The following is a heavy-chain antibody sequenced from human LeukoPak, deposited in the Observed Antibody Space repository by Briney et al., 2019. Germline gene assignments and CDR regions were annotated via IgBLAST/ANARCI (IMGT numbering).Heavy chain of an antibody. V-gene: IGHV3-48*02. CDR3: AREEDGRSWLVDY. CDR2: ISTSSITI. J-gene: IGHJ4*02. Sequence: GGSLRLSCAASGFAFSVYPMNWVRQAPGKGLEWISYISTSSITIYYADSVKGRFTISRDNAKNSLYLQMNSLRDEDTALYYCAREEDGRSWLVDYWGQRTLVTVSS. D-gene: IGHD5-24*01. CDR1: GFAFSVYP.